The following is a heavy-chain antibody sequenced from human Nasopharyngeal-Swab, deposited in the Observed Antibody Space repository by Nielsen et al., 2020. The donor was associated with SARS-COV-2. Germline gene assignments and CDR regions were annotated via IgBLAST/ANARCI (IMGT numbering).Heavy chain of an antibody. CDR1: GGSISSSSYY. CDR3: ARQSSSGSHNWFDP. Sequence: SETLSLTCTVSGGSISSSSYYWGWIRPPPGKGLEWIGSIDYSGSTYYSPSLKSRVTISVDTSKNQFSLKLSSVTAADTAVYYGARQSSSGSHNWFDPWGQGTLVTVSS. J-gene: IGHJ5*02. V-gene: IGHV4-39*01. CDR2: IDYSGST. D-gene: IGHD6-19*01.